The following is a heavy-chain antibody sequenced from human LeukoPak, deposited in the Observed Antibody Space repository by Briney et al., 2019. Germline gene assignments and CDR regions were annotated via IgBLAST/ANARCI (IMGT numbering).Heavy chain of an antibody. Sequence: SGTLSLTCTVAGGSISSSSYYWGWIRQPPGKGLEWIGSIYYSGSTYYNPSLKSRVTISVDTSKNQFSLKLSSVTAADTAVYYCASRWGYYDSSGYYRRNNWCDPCGQGTLVTVSS. J-gene: IGHJ5*02. D-gene: IGHD3-22*01. V-gene: IGHV4-39*01. CDR2: IYYSGST. CDR3: ASRWGYYDSSGYYRRNNWCDP. CDR1: GGSISSSSYY.